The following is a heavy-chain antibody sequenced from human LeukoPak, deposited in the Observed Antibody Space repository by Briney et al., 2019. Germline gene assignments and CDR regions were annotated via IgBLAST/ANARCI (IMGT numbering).Heavy chain of an antibody. V-gene: IGHV5-51*01. D-gene: IGHD3-10*01. CDR3: ARLTSTHGSGAC. CDR2: IYPGDSDT. Sequence: GESLKISCKGSGYSFNSYWIGWVRQMPGKVLEGMGIIYPGDSDTRYSPSFQGQVTISADKSISTAYLQRSSLKASDTAMYYCARLTSTHGSGACWGQGTLVTVSS. J-gene: IGHJ4*02. CDR1: GYSFNSYW.